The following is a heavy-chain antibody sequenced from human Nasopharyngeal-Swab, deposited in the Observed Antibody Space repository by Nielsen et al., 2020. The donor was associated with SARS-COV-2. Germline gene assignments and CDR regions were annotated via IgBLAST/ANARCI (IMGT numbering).Heavy chain of an antibody. D-gene: IGHD3-16*01. CDR1: GFTVSSNY. CDR2: IYSGGST. J-gene: IGHJ4*02. V-gene: IGHV3-53*05. CDR3: AKGGSSFSYDYVWGSYSGLDY. Sequence: GGSLRLSCAASGFTVSSNYMSWVRQAPGKGLEWVSVIYSGGSTYYADSVKGRFTISRDNSKNTLYLQMNSLRAEDTAVYYCAKGGSSFSYDYVWGSYSGLDYWGQGTLVTVSS.